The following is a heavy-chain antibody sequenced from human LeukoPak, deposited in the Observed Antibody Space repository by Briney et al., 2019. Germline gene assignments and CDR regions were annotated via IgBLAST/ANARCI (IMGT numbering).Heavy chain of an antibody. CDR3: AGDPYSGSYGDYYYYYMDV. Sequence: GGSLRLSCVASGFTFSSYWMHWVRQAPGEGLVWVSRINSDGSTTTYADSVKGRFTISRDNAKNSLYLQMNSLRDEDTAVYYCAGDPYSGSYGDYYYYYMDVWGKGTTVTISS. J-gene: IGHJ6*03. V-gene: IGHV3-74*01. CDR1: GFTFSSYW. D-gene: IGHD1-26*01. CDR2: INSDGSTT.